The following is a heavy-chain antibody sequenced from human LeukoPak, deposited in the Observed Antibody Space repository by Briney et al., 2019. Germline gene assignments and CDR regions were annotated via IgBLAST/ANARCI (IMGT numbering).Heavy chain of an antibody. CDR1: GFTFSSYS. CDR2: ISYSGSDI. V-gene: IGHV3-21*01. Sequence: GGSLRLSCAAAGFTFSSYSMNWVRQAPGKGLEWVSSISYSGSDIYYADSVKGRFTISRDNAKNSLYLQMNSLRAEDTAVYYCASAALAYGYFALWGRGTLVTVSS. J-gene: IGHJ2*01. CDR3: ASAALAYGYFAL.